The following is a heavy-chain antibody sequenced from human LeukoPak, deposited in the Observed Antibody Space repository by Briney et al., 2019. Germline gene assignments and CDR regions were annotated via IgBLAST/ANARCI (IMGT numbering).Heavy chain of an antibody. D-gene: IGHD3-22*01. CDR2: IYTSGST. Sequence: SETLSLTCTVSGGSISSYYWSWIRQPAGKGLEWIGRIYTSGSTNYNPSLKSRVTMSVDTSKNQFSLKLSSVTAADTAGYYCARVDDSSGYPAIDYWGQGTLVTVSS. CDR1: GGSISSYY. V-gene: IGHV4-4*07. CDR3: ARVDDSSGYPAIDY. J-gene: IGHJ4*02.